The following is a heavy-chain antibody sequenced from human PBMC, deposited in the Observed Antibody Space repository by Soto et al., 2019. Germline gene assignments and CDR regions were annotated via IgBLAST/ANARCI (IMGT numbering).Heavy chain of an antibody. CDR1: GFTFSSYA. Sequence: WGSLRLSCAASGFTFSSYAMHWVRQAPGKGLEWVAVISYDGSNKYYADSVKGRFTISRDNSKNTLYLQMNSLRAEDTAVYYCARDLESSGWSTIDYWGQGTLVTVSS. CDR2: ISYDGSNK. CDR3: ARDLESSGWSTIDY. J-gene: IGHJ4*02. V-gene: IGHV3-30-3*01. D-gene: IGHD6-19*01.